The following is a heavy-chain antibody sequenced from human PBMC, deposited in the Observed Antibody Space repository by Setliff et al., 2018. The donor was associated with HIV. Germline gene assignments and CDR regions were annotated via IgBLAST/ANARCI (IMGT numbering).Heavy chain of an antibody. CDR1: GYTFTGYY. CDR3: ARGVKGIATTGKYYFDY. CDR2: INPNSGGT. J-gene: IGHJ4*02. D-gene: IGHD6-13*01. Sequence: ASVKVSCKASGYTFTGYYMHWVRQAPGQGLEWMGRINPNSGGTNYAQKFQGRVTMTRDTSISTAYMELSSLRSDDTAVYYCARGVKGIATTGKYYFDYWGQGTLVTV. V-gene: IGHV1-2*06.